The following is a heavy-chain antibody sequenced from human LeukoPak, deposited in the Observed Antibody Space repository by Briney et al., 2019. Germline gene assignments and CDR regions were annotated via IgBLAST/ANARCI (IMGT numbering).Heavy chain of an antibody. CDR3: SRGTIFGVVVMYYSGMDV. CDR1: GFTLGGYA. J-gene: IGHJ6*02. D-gene: IGHD3-3*01. V-gene: IGHV3-49*04. CDR2: IRSNGYGGTT. Sequence: PGRSLRLSCAASGFTLGGYALSWVRQAPGKGLEWVGLIRSNGYGGTTEYAASVKGRFTISRDDSKSIAYLQMNSLKTEDTAVYYCSRGTIFGVVVMYYSGMDVWGQGTTVTVSS.